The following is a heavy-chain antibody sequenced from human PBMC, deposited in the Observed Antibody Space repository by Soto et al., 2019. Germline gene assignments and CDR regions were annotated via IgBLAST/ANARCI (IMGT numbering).Heavy chain of an antibody. CDR3: ARERVLVTTITAHFDS. V-gene: IGHV3-30-3*01. CDR1: GFTFRTYS. Sequence: LRLSCAASGFTFRTYSIHWVRQAPGKGLEWVAVISDDGSNENYADSVRGRFTISRDSSKNTLYLQMNSLRPEDTAVYYCARERVLVTTITAHFDSWGQGTLVTVSS. D-gene: IGHD5-12*01. CDR2: ISDDGSNE. J-gene: IGHJ4*02.